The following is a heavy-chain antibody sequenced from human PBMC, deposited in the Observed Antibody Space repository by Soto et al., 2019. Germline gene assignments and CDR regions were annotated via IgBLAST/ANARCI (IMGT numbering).Heavy chain of an antibody. CDR2: INPHGGST. CDR1: GDTFTSYY. J-gene: IGHJ5*02. V-gene: IGHV1-46*01. Sequence: ASVKVSCKAPGDTFTSYYLNWVRQAPGQGLEWMGVINPHGGSTKYAQKFQGRITMTRDTSRSTVYMELSSLRSDDTAIYYCARSSGGNFGIIIEGSNWFDPWGQGTLVTVS. D-gene: IGHD3-3*01. CDR3: ARSSGGNFGIIIEGSNWFDP.